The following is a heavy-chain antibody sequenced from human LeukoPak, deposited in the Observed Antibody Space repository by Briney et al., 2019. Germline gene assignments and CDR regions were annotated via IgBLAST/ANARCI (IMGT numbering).Heavy chain of an antibody. CDR1: GGTFSSYA. V-gene: IGHV1-69*06. CDR2: IIPIFGTA. J-gene: IGHJ6*03. Sequence: ASVKVSCKASGGTFSSYAISWVRPAPGQGLEWMGGIIPIFGTANYAQKFQGRVTITADKSTSTAYMELSSLRSEDTAVYYCARDKQQLTSYYYMDVWGKGTTVTISS. D-gene: IGHD6-13*01. CDR3: ARDKQQLTSYYYMDV.